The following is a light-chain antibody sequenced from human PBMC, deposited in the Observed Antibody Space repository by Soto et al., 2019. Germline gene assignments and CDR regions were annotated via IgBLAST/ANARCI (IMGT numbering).Light chain of an antibody. V-gene: IGKV1-5*03. J-gene: IGKJ1*01. Sequence: DIQMTQSPSALSASVGERVTITCRASQSVSNWLAWYRQKPGEAPNLLIYDGSTVESGVPSRFSGSGSGTEFTLTISSVQPDYFATFCCQQYDSYSLTFGQGTKVEVK. CDR1: QSVSNW. CDR3: QQYDSYSLT. CDR2: DGS.